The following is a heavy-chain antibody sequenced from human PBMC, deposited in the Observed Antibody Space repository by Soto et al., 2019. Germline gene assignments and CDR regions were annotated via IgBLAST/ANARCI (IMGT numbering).Heavy chain of an antibody. Sequence: LRLSCVASGFTFSSSQMNWVRQAPGKGLEWVSYISGTSTTIYYADSVKGRFTISRDNAKNSLYLQMNSLRAEDTAVYYCARDLRLGNYYYGMDVWGQGTTVTVSS. J-gene: IGHJ6*02. D-gene: IGHD3-10*01. CDR1: GFTFSSSQ. CDR2: ISGTSTTI. CDR3: ARDLRLGNYYYGMDV. V-gene: IGHV3-48*03.